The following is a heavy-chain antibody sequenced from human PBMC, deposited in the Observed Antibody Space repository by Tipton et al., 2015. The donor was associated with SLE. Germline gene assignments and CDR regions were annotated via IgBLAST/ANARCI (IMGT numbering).Heavy chain of an antibody. CDR3: ATFSQSRLFDY. CDR1: GGSISSNNFF. CDR2: IYYSGSA. V-gene: IGHV4-31*03. D-gene: IGHD3-3*02. Sequence: TLSLTCTVSGGSISSNNFFWSWLRQHPGKGLEWIGYIYYSGSAFYNPSLKSRVTISVDTSRNQFSLRLSSVTAADTAVYHCATFSQSRLFDYWGQGRLVTVSS. J-gene: IGHJ4*02.